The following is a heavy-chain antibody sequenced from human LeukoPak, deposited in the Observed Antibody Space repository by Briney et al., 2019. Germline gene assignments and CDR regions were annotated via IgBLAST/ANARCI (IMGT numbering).Heavy chain of an antibody. J-gene: IGHJ4*02. CDR1: GFTFSSYS. D-gene: IGHD1-26*01. V-gene: IGHV3-48*02. CDR2: ISSGSGNI. CDR3: ARDDAWAFDS. Sequence: GGSLRLSCVASGFTFSSYSMNWVRQAPGRGPEWISYISSGSGNIDYAGSVKGRFTVSRDNAKNSLFLRVSSLRDDDTAVYYCARDDAWAFDSWGQGTRVTVSS.